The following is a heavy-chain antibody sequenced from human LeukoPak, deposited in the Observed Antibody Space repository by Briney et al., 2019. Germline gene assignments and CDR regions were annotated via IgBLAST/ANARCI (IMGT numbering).Heavy chain of an antibody. CDR2: IRGSVDTT. Sequence: GGSLRLSCAASGFTFSSYAMSWVRQAPGKGLEWVSTIRGSVDTTNYADSVKGRFTISRDTSKNTLSLQMDSLRAEDTAVYYCAKGDGGSWYSPFDYWGQGTLVTVSS. V-gene: IGHV3-23*01. CDR1: GFTFSSYA. J-gene: IGHJ4*02. D-gene: IGHD2-15*01. CDR3: AKGDGGSWYSPFDY.